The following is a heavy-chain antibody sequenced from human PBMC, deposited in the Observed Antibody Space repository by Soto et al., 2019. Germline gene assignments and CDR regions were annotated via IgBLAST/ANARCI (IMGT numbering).Heavy chain of an antibody. J-gene: IGHJ4*02. Sequence: GGSLRLSCAASEFTFSDYAMSWVRQAPGKGLEWVSGISASGDNTYSADSVKGRFTISRDNSKNTLYLQMNSLRAEDTAIYYCAKGTFYGNHLFDFWGQGTLVTVSS. CDR3: AKGTFYGNHLFDF. V-gene: IGHV3-23*01. D-gene: IGHD4-17*01. CDR1: EFTFSDYA. CDR2: ISASGDNT.